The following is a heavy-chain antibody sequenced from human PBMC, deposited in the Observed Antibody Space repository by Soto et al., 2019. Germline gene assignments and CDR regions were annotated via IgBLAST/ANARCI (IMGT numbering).Heavy chain of an antibody. CDR2: IKQDGSEK. CDR3: ARDGIAAAGPPFDY. CDR1: GFTFSSYW. Sequence: GGSLRLSCAASGFTFSSYWMSWVRQAPGKGLEWVANIKQDGSEKYYVDSVKGRFTISRDNAKNSLYLQMNSLRAEDTAVYYCARDGIAAAGPPFDYWGQGTLVTVSS. J-gene: IGHJ4*02. V-gene: IGHV3-7*03. D-gene: IGHD6-13*01.